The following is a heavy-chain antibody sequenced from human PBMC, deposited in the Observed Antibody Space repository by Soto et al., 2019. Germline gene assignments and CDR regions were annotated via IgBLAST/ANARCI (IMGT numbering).Heavy chain of an antibody. D-gene: IGHD3-3*01. CDR1: GFSLTTSGVG. V-gene: IGHV2-5*02. CDR3: AHRVLRTVFGLVTTTAIYFDF. J-gene: IGHJ4*02. CDR2: IYWDDDK. Sequence: QITLNESGPTVVRPTETLTLTCRFSGFSLTTSGVGVGWIRQSPGKAPEWLALIYWDDDKRYSASLKSRLTLPKDTSKIQVVLTVSDLDPTDTATYYCAHRVLRTVFGLVTTTAIYFDFWGQGTPVAVSS.